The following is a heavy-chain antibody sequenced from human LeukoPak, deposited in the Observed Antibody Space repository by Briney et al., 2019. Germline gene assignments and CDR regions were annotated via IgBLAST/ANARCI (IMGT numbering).Heavy chain of an antibody. CDR3: AKRDSSNMAYFDP. Sequence: GGSLRLSCAASGFTFSSSGMSWVRQAPGKGLEWVSTISGSGSSTYYVDSVKGRFTISRDNSKNTLYLQMNSLRAEDTAIYYCAKRDSSNMAYFDPWGQGTLVTVSS. D-gene: IGHD6-13*01. V-gene: IGHV3-23*01. J-gene: IGHJ5*02. CDR2: ISGSGSST. CDR1: GFTFSSSG.